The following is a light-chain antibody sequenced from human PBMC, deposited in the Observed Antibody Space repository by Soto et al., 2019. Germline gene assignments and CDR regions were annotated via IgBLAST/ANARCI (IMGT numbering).Light chain of an antibody. Sequence: QSVLTQPASVSGSPGQSITISCTGTSSDVGGYKYVSWYQQHPGKAPKLMIYDVSNRPSGVSNRYSCTKSGNTASLTISGFRAADEPDYYCSSYTSSSTLVFCGGTKLTVL. V-gene: IGLV2-14*01. CDR3: SSYTSSSTLV. J-gene: IGLJ3*02. CDR2: DVS. CDR1: SSDVGGYKY.